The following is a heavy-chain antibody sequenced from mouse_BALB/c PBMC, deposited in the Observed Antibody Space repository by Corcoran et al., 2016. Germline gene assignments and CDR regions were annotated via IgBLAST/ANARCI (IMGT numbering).Heavy chain of an antibody. V-gene: IGHV14-3*02. Sequence: EVQLQQSGAELVKPGASVKLSCTASGFNIKDTYMHWVKQRPEQGLEWIGRIDPANGNTKYDLKFQGKATIKADTSSNTAYLQLSSLTSEDTAVYYCARRVYGDWYFDVWGAGTTVTVSS. CDR3: ARRVYGDWYFDV. CDR2: IDPANGNT. D-gene: IGHD1-1*02. CDR1: GFNIKDTY. J-gene: IGHJ1*01.